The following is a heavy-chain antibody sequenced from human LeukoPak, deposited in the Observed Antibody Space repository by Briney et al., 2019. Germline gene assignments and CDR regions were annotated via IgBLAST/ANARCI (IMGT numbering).Heavy chain of an antibody. J-gene: IGHJ4*02. D-gene: IGHD1-7*01. CDR2: INPNSGGT. CDR3: ARSAGITGTIG. V-gene: IGHV1-2*02. CDR1: GFSFTSHF. Sequence: EASVKVSCKASGFSFTSHFMHWVRQAPGQGLEWMGWINPNSGGTNYAQKFQGRVTMTRDTSISTAYMELSRLRSDDTAVYYCARSAGITGTIGWGQGTLVTVSS.